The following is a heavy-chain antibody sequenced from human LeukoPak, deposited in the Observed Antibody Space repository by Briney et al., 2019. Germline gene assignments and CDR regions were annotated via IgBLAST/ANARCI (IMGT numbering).Heavy chain of an antibody. V-gene: IGHV3-66*01. CDR1: GFTVSSNY. CDR3: ARAGITMVRGVIEDDY. J-gene: IGHJ4*02. D-gene: IGHD3-10*01. Sequence: GGSLRLSCAASGFTVSSNYMSWVRQAPGKGLEWVSVIYSGGSTYYADSVKGRFTISRDNSMNTLYLQMNSLRAEDTAVYYCARAGITMVRGVIEDDYWGQGTLVTVSS. CDR2: IYSGGST.